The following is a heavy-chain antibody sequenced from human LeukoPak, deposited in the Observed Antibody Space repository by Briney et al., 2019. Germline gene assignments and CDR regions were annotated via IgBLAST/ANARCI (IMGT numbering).Heavy chain of an antibody. Sequence: ASVKVSCKASGGTFSSYAISWVRQAPGQGLEWMGGIIPIFGTANYAQKFQGRVTITADKSTSTAYMELSSLRSEDTAVYYCARGSGVWVPAARPYYYYYMDVWGKGTTVTVSS. V-gene: IGHV1-69*06. CDR1: GGTFSSYA. J-gene: IGHJ6*03. CDR2: IIPIFGTA. D-gene: IGHD2-2*01. CDR3: ARGSGVWVPAARPYYYYYMDV.